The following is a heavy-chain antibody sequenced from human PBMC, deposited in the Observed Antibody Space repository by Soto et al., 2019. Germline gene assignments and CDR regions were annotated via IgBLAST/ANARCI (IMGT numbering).Heavy chain of an antibody. V-gene: IGHV3-30-3*01. CDR3: ARETYYDFWSGPYYGMDV. Sequence: QVQLVESGGGVVQPGRSLRLSCAASGFTFSSYAMHWVRQAPGKGLEWVAVISYDGSNKYYADSVKGRFTISRDNSKNTLYLQMNSLRAEDTALYYCARETYYDFWSGPYYGMDVWGQGTTVTVSS. CDR2: ISYDGSNK. CDR1: GFTFSSYA. J-gene: IGHJ6*02. D-gene: IGHD3-3*01.